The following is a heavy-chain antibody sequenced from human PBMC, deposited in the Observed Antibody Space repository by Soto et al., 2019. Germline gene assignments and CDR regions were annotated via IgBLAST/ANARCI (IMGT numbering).Heavy chain of an antibody. CDR2: IYYSGST. J-gene: IGHJ3*02. Sequence: TSETLSLTCTVSGGSISSSSYYWGWIRQPPGKGLEWIGSIYYSGSTYYNPSLKSRVTISVDTSKNQFSLKLSSVTAADTAVYYCARRGYCSGGSCYSSYDAFDIWGQGTMVTVSS. V-gene: IGHV4-39*01. CDR3: ARRGYCSGGSCYSSYDAFDI. CDR1: GGSISSSSYY. D-gene: IGHD2-15*01.